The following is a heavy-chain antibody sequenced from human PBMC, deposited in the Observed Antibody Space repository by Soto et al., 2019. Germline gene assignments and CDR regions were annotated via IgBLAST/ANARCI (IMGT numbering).Heavy chain of an antibody. CDR1: GGSISSGGYY. CDR3: ARGPFVPEYYGMDV. CDR2: IYYSGST. J-gene: IGHJ6*02. D-gene: IGHD3-10*02. Sequence: QVQLQESGPGLVKPSQTLSLTCTVSGGSISSGGYYWSWIRQHPGKGLEWIGYIYYSGSTYYNPSPKSRVTXXVXTXXNQFSLKLSSVTAADTAVYYCARGPFVPEYYGMDVWGQGTTVTVSS. V-gene: IGHV4-31*03.